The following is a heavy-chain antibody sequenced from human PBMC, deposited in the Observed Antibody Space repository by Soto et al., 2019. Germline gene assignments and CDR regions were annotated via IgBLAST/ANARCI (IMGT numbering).Heavy chain of an antibody. CDR3: VRGPSHGAFDI. CDR1: GSTLSTYD. V-gene: IGHV3-30-3*01. CDR2: IVPDGSRA. J-gene: IGHJ3*02. Sequence: QVQLVESGGDVVQPGRSLRLSCTASGSTLSTYDILWVRQAPGRGLEWVAHIVPDGSRAYYADSVKGSFTISRDNARNTVYLQLDSLRPEDTAVYHCVRGPSHGAFDIWGQGTLVTVSS.